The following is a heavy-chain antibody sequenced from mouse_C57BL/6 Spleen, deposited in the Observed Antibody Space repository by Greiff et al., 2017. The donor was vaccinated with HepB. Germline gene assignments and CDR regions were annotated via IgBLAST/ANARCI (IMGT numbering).Heavy chain of an antibody. Sequence: QVQLQQPGAELVKPGASVKLSCKASGYAFTSYWMQWVKQRPGKGLEWIGEIDPSDSYTNYNQKFKGKATLNVDTSTSTAYMRLSSLASEASAVYYSARCPYGRSHCCAYWGQGTLVTVSA. D-gene: IGHD1-1*01. CDR3: ARCPYGRSHCCAY. CDR1: GYAFTSYW. J-gene: IGHJ3*01. V-gene: IGHV1-50*01. CDR2: IDPSDSYT.